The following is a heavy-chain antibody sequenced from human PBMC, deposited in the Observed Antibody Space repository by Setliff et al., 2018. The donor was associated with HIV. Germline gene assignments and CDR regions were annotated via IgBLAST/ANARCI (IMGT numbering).Heavy chain of an antibody. D-gene: IGHD6-6*01. Sequence: PSETLSLTCTVSGGSITSTSYYWTWIRQPAGKGLEWIGRIYASGNTNYNPSLKSRVTISVDTSKNQFSLKLSSVTAADTAVYYCARGREPSSSSGRSDIDYWGQGTLVTVSS. J-gene: IGHJ4*02. CDR3: ARGREPSSSSGRSDIDY. CDR2: IYASGNT. CDR1: GGSITSTSYY. V-gene: IGHV4-61*02.